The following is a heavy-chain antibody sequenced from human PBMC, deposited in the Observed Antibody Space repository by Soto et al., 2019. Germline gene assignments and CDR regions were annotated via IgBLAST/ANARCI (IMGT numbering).Heavy chain of an antibody. Sequence: SETLSLTCTVSGTSISSYYWSWIRQPPGKGLEWIANIHYSGTTNYNPSLASRVTLSVDTSKNQFYLKMASVTAADRAMYFCARDNSYAIDYWGRGTLVTVSS. CDR3: ARDNSYAIDY. CDR2: IHYSGTT. CDR1: GTSISSYY. V-gene: IGHV4-59*01. J-gene: IGHJ4*02. D-gene: IGHD2-8*01.